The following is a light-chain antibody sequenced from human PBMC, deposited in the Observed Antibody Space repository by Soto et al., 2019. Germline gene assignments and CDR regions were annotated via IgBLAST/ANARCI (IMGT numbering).Light chain of an antibody. CDR3: ATWDDSLNGWV. V-gene: IGLV1-44*01. CDR1: SSNIESNT. J-gene: IGLJ2*01. Sequence: QSVLTQPPSASGTPGQRVTIACSGGSSNIESNTVNWYQQVPGTAPKLLVYSNNQRPSGVPDRFSGSQAGTSASLAISVLTSEDEADYYCATWDDSLNGWVIGGGTKLTVL. CDR2: SNN.